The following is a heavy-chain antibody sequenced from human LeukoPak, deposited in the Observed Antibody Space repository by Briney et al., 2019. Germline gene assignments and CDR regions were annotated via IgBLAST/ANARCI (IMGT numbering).Heavy chain of an antibody. D-gene: IGHD4-23*01. J-gene: IGHJ3*02. V-gene: IGHV3-23*01. CDR3: AKFYGGNPDAFDI. CDR1: GFTFSSYA. Sequence: GGSLRLSCAASGFTFSSYAMSWVRQAPGKGLEWVSAISGSGGSTYYADSVKGRFTISTDNSKNTLYLQMNSLRAEDTAVYYCAKFYGGNPDAFDIWGQGTMVTVSS. CDR2: ISGSGGST.